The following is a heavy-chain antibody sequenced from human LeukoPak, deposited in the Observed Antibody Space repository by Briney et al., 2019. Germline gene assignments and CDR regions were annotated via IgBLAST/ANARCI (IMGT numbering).Heavy chain of an antibody. CDR3: ATGDPPYYYDSSGSDAFDI. CDR1: GYTLTELS. V-gene: IGHV1-24*01. Sequence: ASVKVSCTVSGYTLTELSMHWVRQAPGKGLEWMGGFDPEDGETIYARKFQGRVTMTEDTSTDTAYMELSSLRSEDTAVYYCATGDPPYYYDSSGSDAFDIWGQGTMVTVSS. J-gene: IGHJ3*02. CDR2: FDPEDGET. D-gene: IGHD3-22*01.